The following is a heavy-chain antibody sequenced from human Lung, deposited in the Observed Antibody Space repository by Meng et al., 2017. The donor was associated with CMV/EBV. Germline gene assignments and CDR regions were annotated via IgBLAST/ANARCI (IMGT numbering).Heavy chain of an antibody. Sequence: GSLRLSCTVSGGSISSYYWSWIRQPPGSGLEWIGYIYYSGSTTYNPSLKSRVTVSLDMSKNQFSLKLNSVTAADTAIYYCARVRGDGYNPEFDYWGQGTLVTVSS. CDR2: IYYSGST. V-gene: IGHV4-59*01. D-gene: IGHD5-24*01. CDR1: GGSISSYY. J-gene: IGHJ4*02. CDR3: ARVRGDGYNPEFDY.